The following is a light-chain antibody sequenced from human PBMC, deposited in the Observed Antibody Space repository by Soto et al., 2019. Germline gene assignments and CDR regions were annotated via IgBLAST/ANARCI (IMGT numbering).Light chain of an antibody. J-gene: IGKJ1*01. V-gene: IGKV3-15*01. CDR2: GAS. CDR3: QKNNNGLGT. CDR1: QSVSSN. Sequence: EIVMTQSPATLSVSPGERATLSCRASQSVSSNLAWYKQKPGQAPRLLNYGASTRATGIPARFSGSGSGKNFIPPYSSLQSENFAVYYCQKNNNGLGTFGQGTKVDIK.